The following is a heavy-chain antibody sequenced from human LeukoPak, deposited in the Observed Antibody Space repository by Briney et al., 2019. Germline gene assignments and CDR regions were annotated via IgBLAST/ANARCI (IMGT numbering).Heavy chain of an antibody. Sequence: SETLSLTCAVYGGSFSDYFWGWIRQPPGKGLEWIGEINHSGRTYYNPSLKSRVTISVDTSKNQFSLNLSSVTAADTVVYYCARDVVVVPAAIHYGMDVWGQGTTVTVS. CDR1: GGSFSDYF. V-gene: IGHV4-34*01. CDR3: ARDVVVVPAAIHYGMDV. J-gene: IGHJ6*02. CDR2: INHSGRT. D-gene: IGHD2-2*01.